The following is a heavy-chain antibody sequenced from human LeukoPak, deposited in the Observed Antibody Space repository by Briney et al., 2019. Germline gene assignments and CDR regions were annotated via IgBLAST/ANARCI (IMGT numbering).Heavy chain of an antibody. D-gene: IGHD5-24*01. CDR3: TTAAESWLQPDY. CDR1: GFTFSNVG. V-gene: IGHV3-15*01. CDR2: IKSNTDGGTT. J-gene: IGHJ4*02. Sequence: GGSLRLSCAASGFTFSNVGVSWVRQAPGKGLEWVGRIKSNTDGGTTHYAVPVKGRFTISRDDSKNTLYLQMNSLKTEDTAPYYCTTAAESWLQPDYWGQGTRVTVSS.